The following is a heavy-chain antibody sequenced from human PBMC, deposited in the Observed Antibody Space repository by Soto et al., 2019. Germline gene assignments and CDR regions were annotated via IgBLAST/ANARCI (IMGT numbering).Heavy chain of an antibody. CDR2: IYWDDGK. Sequence: SGPTLVNPTETLTLTCTLSGFSLNASGARVGWIRQPPGKALEWLALIYWDDGKRYSPSLKNRLTVTKDTLKNQVVLTMTNMDPADTGTYYCAHGEYSSDGWCVFDYWEQGTLVTVSS. D-gene: IGHD5-18*01. V-gene: IGHV2-5*02. J-gene: IGHJ4*02. CDR3: AHGEYSSDGWCVFDY. CDR1: GFSLNASGAR.